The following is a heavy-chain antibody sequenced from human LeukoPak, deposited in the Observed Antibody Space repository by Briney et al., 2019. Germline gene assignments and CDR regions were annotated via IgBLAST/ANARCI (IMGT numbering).Heavy chain of an antibody. Sequence: PSETLSLTCTVSGGSISSYYWSWIRQPAGKGLEWIGRIYTSGSTNYNPSLKSRVTISVDTSKNQFSLKLSSVTAADTAVYYCARRRITMIVVVISRGYFDYWGQGTLVTVSS. D-gene: IGHD3-22*01. J-gene: IGHJ4*02. V-gene: IGHV4-4*07. CDR3: ARRRITMIVVVISRGYFDY. CDR2: IYTSGST. CDR1: GGSISSYY.